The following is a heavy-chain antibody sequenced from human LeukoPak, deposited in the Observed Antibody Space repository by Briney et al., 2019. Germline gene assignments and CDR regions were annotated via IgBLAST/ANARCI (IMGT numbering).Heavy chain of an antibody. CDR1: GYSFTSYW. CDR2: IYPGDSDT. V-gene: IGHV5-51*01. Sequence: GESLKISCKVSGYSFTSYWIGWVRQMPGKGREWMGIIYPGDSDTRYSPSFQGQVTISADKSISTAYLQWSSLKASDTAMYYCARAVVVVAATRVGRGRTEYYFDYWGQGTLVTVSS. CDR3: ARAVVVVAATRVGRGRTEYYFDY. D-gene: IGHD2-15*01. J-gene: IGHJ4*02.